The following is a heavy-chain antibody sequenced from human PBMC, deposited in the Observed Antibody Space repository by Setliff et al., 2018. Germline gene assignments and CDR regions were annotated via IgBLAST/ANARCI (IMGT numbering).Heavy chain of an antibody. Sequence: ASVKVSCKASGYTFTTYGISWVRQAPGQGLEWMGWINTNTGNPTYAQGFTGRFVFSLDTSVSTAYLQISSLKAEDTAVYYCARPYGSSARWYFELWGRGTL. V-gene: IGHV7-4-1*02. CDR2: INTNTGNP. J-gene: IGHJ2*01. CDR3: ARPYGSSARWYFEL. D-gene: IGHD6-6*01. CDR1: GYTFTTYG.